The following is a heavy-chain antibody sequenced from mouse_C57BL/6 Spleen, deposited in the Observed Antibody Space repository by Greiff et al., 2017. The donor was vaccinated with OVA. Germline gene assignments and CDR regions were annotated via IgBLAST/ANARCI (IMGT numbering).Heavy chain of an antibody. CDR2: IYPRSGNT. V-gene: IGHV1-81*01. J-gene: IGHJ2*01. Sequence: QVHVKQSGAELARPGASVKLSCKASGYTFTSYGISWVKQRTGQGLEWIGEIYPRSGNTYYNEKFKGKATLTADKSSSTAYMELRSLTSEDSAVYFCARGGYYGSSPYYFDYWGQGTTLTVSS. D-gene: IGHD1-1*01. CDR3: ARGGYYGSSPYYFDY. CDR1: GYTFTSYG.